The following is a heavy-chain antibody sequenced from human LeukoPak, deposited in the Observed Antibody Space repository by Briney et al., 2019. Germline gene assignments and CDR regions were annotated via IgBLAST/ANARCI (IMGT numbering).Heavy chain of an antibody. CDR3: AKDLEIVVVNQGY. D-gene: IGHD3-22*01. V-gene: IGHV3-23*01. CDR1: GFTFSSYA. Sequence: PGGSLRLSCAASGFTFSSYAMTWVRQAPGKGLEWVSAISGSGDSTYYADSVKGLFTISRDNSKNTLYLQMNRLRAEDTAVYYCAKDLEIVVVNQGYWGQGTLVTVSS. J-gene: IGHJ4*02. CDR2: ISGSGDST.